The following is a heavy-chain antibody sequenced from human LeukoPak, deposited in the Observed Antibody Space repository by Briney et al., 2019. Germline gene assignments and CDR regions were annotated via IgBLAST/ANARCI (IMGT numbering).Heavy chain of an antibody. CDR2: IYHSGST. Sequence: SETLSLTCAVSGGSISSGGYSWSWIRQPPGKGLEWIGYIYHSGSTYYNPSLKSRVTISVDRSKNQFSLKLNSVTAADTAVYYCARGVYTAAAQYGYWGQGTLVTVSS. CDR3: ARGVYTAAAQYGY. V-gene: IGHV4-30-2*01. CDR1: GGSISSGGYS. J-gene: IGHJ4*02. D-gene: IGHD6-13*01.